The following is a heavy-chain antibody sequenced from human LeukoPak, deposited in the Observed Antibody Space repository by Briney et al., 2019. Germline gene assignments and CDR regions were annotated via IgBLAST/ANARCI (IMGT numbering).Heavy chain of an antibody. J-gene: IGHJ4*02. Sequence: GGSLRLSCAASGFTFSSYWMSWVRQAPGKGLEWVANIKQDGSEKYYVDSVKGRFTISRDNAKNSLYLQMNSLRAEDTAVYYCARGHLTGTTPTVDYWGQGTLVTVSS. CDR3: ARGHLTGTTPTVDY. CDR1: GFTFSSYW. V-gene: IGHV3-7*03. D-gene: IGHD1-1*01. CDR2: IKQDGSEK.